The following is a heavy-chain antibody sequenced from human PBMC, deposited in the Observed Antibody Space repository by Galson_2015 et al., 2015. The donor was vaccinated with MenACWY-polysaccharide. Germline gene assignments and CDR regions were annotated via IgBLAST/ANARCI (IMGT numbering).Heavy chain of an antibody. J-gene: IGHJ5*02. CDR2: IYYTGIA. CDR3: GRVMKAAAFIDP. V-gene: IGHV4-31*11. Sequence: TLSLTCAVSGVSVSNGGYYWTWIRHHPEKGLEWIGYIYYTGIAQYNPSLESRLSMSTDSSKNQFSLKLSSATAADTAMYYCGRVMKAAAFIDPWGQGTLVIVSS. D-gene: IGHD6-25*01. CDR1: GVSVSNGGYY.